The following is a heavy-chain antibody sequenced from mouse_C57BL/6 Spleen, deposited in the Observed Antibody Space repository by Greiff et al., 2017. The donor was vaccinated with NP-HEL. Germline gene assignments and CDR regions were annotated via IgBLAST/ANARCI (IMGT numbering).Heavy chain of an antibody. J-gene: IGHJ2*01. D-gene: IGHD2-4*01. Sequence: QVQLQQPGAELVRPGTSVKLSCKASGYTFTSYWMHWVKQRPGQGLEWIGVIDPSDSYTNYNQKFKGKATLTVDTSSSTAYMQLSSLTSEDSAVYYCARGYDYGVGYFDYWGQGTTLTVSS. V-gene: IGHV1-59*01. CDR3: ARGYDYGVGYFDY. CDR2: IDPSDSYT. CDR1: GYTFTSYW.